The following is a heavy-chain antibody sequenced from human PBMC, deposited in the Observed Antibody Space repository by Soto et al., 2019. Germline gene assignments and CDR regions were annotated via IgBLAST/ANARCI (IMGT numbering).Heavy chain of an antibody. D-gene: IGHD2-8*01. Sequence: SETLSLTCSVSGCPISNVGYYWTWLRQPPGMGLHWIGCIYDSVFYRGSTNYNPSLKSRVTMSVDTSKNQCSLKLNSVTAEATAVYQYERVNGGPYSLDSWGQGTVATVSS. CDR2: IYDSVFYRGST. J-gene: IGHJ4*02. CDR1: GCPISNVGYY. V-gene: IGHV4-61*08. CDR3: ERVNGGPYSLDS.